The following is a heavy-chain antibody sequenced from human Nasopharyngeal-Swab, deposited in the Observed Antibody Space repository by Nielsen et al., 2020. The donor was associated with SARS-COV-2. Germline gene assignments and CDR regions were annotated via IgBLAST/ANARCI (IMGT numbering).Heavy chain of an antibody. J-gene: IGHJ2*01. CDR2: IYSGGST. CDR3: ARGQESYSSSWLNWYFDL. D-gene: IGHD6-13*01. V-gene: IGHV3-NL1*01. CDR1: GFTFSSYS. Sequence: GESLKISCAASGFTFSSYSMNWVRQAPGKGLEWVSVIYSGGSTYYADSVKGRFTISRDNYKNTLYLQMNSLRAEDTAVYYCARGQESYSSSWLNWYFDLWGRGTLVTVSS.